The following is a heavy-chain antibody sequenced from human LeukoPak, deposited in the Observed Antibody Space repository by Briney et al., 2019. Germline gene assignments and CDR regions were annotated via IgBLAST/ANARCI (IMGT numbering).Heavy chain of an antibody. V-gene: IGHV3-21*04. CDR2: IRSSSDEI. CDR1: GFTFTRYR. J-gene: IGHJ3*02. CDR3: TRDLDLYNDAFDI. D-gene: IGHD1-14*01. Sequence: PGGSLRLSCTASGFTFTRYRMNWVRQAPGKGLEWVSSIRSSSDEIHYADSVKGRFTISRDNAKKSVYLQMNSLRAEDTAMYYCTRDLDLYNDAFDIWGRGTRFIVSS.